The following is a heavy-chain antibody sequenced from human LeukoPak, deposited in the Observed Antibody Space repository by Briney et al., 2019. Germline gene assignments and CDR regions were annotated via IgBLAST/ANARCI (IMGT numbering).Heavy chain of an antibody. J-gene: IGHJ4*02. CDR1: GLTFSDYY. CDR2: ISTSGTTM. V-gene: IGHV3-11*04. D-gene: IGHD5-24*01. Sequence: GGSLRLSCAASGLTFSDYYMSWIRQAPGKGLEWVSYISTSGTTMYYADSAKGRFTISRDNAKNSLYLQMNSLRAEDTAVYYCAKLHGYNFDYCGQGTLVSVSS. CDR3: AKLHGYNFDY.